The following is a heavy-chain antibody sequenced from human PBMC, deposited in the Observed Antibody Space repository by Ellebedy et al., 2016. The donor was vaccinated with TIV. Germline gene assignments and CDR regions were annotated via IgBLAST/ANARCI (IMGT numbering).Heavy chain of an antibody. CDR2: IKQDGSEK. V-gene: IGHV3-7*04. D-gene: IGHD2-15*01. Sequence: GESLKISCAASGFTFSSYWMSWVRQAPGKGLEWVANIKQDGSEKYYVDSVKGRFTISRDDAKNSLYLHMNSLRAEDTAVYYCARAGYESAYDIWGQGTRVTVSS. J-gene: IGHJ3*02. CDR3: ARAGYESAYDI. CDR1: GFTFSSYW.